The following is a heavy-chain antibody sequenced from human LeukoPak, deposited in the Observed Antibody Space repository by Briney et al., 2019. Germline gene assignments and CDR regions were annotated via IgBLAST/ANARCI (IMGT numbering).Heavy chain of an antibody. D-gene: IGHD3-16*02. CDR2: INHSGCT. V-gene: IGHV4-34*01. Sequence: PSVTLSITCAVYGGAFSGYYWSWIRQPPGKRLEWIGEINHSGCTNYNPSLKSRVTISVDTSKNQFSLKLSSVTAADTAVYYCARGHSYYDYVWGSYRYGYMGDYWGQGTLVTVSS. CDR1: GGAFSGYY. J-gene: IGHJ4*02. CDR3: ARGHSYYDYVWGSYRYGYMGDY.